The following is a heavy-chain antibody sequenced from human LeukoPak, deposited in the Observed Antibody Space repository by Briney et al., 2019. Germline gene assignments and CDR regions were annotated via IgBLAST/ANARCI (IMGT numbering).Heavy chain of an antibody. Sequence: KISCKASGYTFTGYYMHWVRQAPGQGLEGMGWINPKSGGTNYAQKFKGRVTMTRDKSMSTAYMELSRLRSDDTAVYYCARDIITMVRGVIRGFDYWGQGTLVTVSS. J-gene: IGHJ4*02. CDR1: GYTFTGYY. V-gene: IGHV1-2*02. CDR2: INPKSGGT. D-gene: IGHD3-10*01. CDR3: ARDIITMVRGVIRGFDY.